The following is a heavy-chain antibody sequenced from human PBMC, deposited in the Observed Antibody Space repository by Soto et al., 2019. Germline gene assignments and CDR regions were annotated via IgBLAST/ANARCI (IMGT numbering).Heavy chain of an antibody. CDR2: IFDSGST. V-gene: IGHV4-31*03. CDR1: GYSIRSGGYY. J-gene: IGHJ4*02. Sequence: SETLSLTCSVSGYSIRSGGYYWSWLRLHPGKALEWIGDIFDSGSTFYNPSLKSRLSISLDTSKNQFSLMLSSVTAADTAVYYCASFYDSSGYFFDYWGQGTLVTVSS. D-gene: IGHD3-22*01. CDR3: ASFYDSSGYFFDY.